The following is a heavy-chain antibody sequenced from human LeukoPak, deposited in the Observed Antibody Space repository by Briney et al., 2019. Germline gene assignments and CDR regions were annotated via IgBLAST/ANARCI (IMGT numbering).Heavy chain of an antibody. Sequence: GGSLRLSCAASGFTVSSNYMSWVRQAPGKGLEWVSVIYSGGSTYYADSVKGRFTIYRDNSKNTLYLQMNSLRAEDTAVYYCARAGGYSYGWEFDYWGQGTLVTVSS. J-gene: IGHJ4*02. CDR3: ARAGGYSYGWEFDY. D-gene: IGHD5-18*01. V-gene: IGHV3-53*01. CDR1: GFTVSSNY. CDR2: IYSGGST.